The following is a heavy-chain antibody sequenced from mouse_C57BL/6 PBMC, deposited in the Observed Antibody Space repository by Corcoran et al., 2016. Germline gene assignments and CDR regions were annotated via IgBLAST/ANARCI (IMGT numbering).Heavy chain of an antibody. CDR1: GYTFTDYY. CDR2: INPNNGGT. J-gene: IGHJ4*01. Sequence: EVQLQQSGPELVKPGASVKISCKASGYTFTDYYMNWVKQSHGKSLEWIGDINPNNGGTSYNQKFKGKATWTVDKSSSTAYMELRRLTSEDSAVYYCARLYDGYYTDYWGQGTSFTVSS. V-gene: IGHV1-26*01. CDR3: ARLYDGYYTDY. D-gene: IGHD2-3*01.